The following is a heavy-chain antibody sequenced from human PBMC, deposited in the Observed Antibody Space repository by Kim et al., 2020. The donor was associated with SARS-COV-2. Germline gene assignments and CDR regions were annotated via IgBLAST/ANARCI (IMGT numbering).Heavy chain of an antibody. J-gene: IGHJ6*02. Sequence: SETLSLTCSVSGGPIKSSTYYWGWIRQPPGRGLEWIATMYYNGNTYYNPSLKSRVTTSADTSSNQFSLRLNSVTAADTAVYYCTRVRMGSGWYNMDVWGQGTAVTVSS. CDR3: TRVRMGSGWYNMDV. V-gene: IGHV4-39*07. CDR2: MYYNGNT. D-gene: IGHD6-19*01. CDR1: GGPIKSSTYY.